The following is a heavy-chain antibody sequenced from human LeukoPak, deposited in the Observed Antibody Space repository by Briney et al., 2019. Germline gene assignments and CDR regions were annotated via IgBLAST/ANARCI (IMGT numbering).Heavy chain of an antibody. CDR1: GCSLSRYA. V-gene: IGHV3-23*01. CDR3: AKCRGSSWSDYFDY. Sequence: PGASLRLSCAVSGCSLSRYAVSWVRKAPGKGLEWVSAISDSGGSTYYADSVKGRFTISRDNSRNTLYLQMNTLRAEDTAVYYCAKCRGSSWSDYFDYWGQGTLVTVSS. D-gene: IGHD6-13*01. J-gene: IGHJ4*02. CDR2: ISDSGGST.